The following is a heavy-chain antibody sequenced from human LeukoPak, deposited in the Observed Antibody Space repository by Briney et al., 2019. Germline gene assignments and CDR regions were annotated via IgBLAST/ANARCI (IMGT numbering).Heavy chain of an antibody. CDR2: IIDSGGDT. Sequence: GGSLRLSCAASGFTFRSYAMSWVRQAPGRGLEWVSGIIDSGGDTYYADSVKGRFIISRDNSKNTLYLQMNSLRAEDTAVYYCARRTTNYYMNVWGKGTTVTVSS. D-gene: IGHD2-8*01. CDR1: GFTFRSYA. CDR3: ARRTTNYYMNV. J-gene: IGHJ6*03. V-gene: IGHV3-23*01.